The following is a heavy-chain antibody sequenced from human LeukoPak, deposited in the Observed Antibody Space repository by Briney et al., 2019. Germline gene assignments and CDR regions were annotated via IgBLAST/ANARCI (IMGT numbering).Heavy chain of an antibody. CDR2: IYPADSDT. J-gene: IGHJ4*02. D-gene: IGHD3-10*01. V-gene: IGHV5-51*01. CDR3: ARGSHYYGSGSALDYFDY. CDR1: GYSFTNYW. Sequence: GESLKISCKGSGYSFTNYWIGWVRQMPGKGLEWMGIIYPADSDTRYSPSFQGQVTISADKSISTAYLQWSSLKASDTAMYYCARGSHYYGSGSALDYFDYWGQGTLVTVSS.